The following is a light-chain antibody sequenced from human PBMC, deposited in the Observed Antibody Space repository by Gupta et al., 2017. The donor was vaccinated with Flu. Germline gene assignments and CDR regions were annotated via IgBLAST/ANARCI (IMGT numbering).Light chain of an antibody. CDR2: DVS. Sequence: QSALTQPRSVSGSPGQSVSISCTGTSSDIGTYNYVSWYQHHPGKAPKLLIYDVSNRPSGVPDRFSGSKSGDTASLTISWLHAEDEAYYYCCSYAGSYTVYVFGTGTVVTVL. CDR3: CSYAGSYTVYV. V-gene: IGLV2-11*01. J-gene: IGLJ1*01. CDR1: SSDIGTYNY.